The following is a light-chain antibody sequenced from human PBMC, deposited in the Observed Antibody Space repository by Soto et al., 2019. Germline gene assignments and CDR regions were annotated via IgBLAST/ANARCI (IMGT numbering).Light chain of an antibody. J-gene: IGKJ4*01. CDR3: QQRNDWVT. Sequence: EIVLTQSPATLSLSPGERATLSCRASQSVSSYLAWYQQKPGQAPRLIIYDASNRATGIPARFSGSGSGTDFILTISSLEPEDSGVYYCQQRNDWVTFGGGTKVEIK. V-gene: IGKV3-11*01. CDR1: QSVSSY. CDR2: DAS.